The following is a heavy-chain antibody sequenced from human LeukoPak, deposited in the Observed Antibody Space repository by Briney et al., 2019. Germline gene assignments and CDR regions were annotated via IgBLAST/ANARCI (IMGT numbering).Heavy chain of an antibody. J-gene: IGHJ4*02. CDR2: INPKSGAT. CDR1: GYTFSGHY. V-gene: IGHV1-2*02. Sequence: GASVKVSCKTSGYTFSGHYMHWVRQAPGQGLEWMGWINPKSGATNYAQKFRGRVTMTMETSISTAYMDLSGLRSDDTAMYYCVRDKGLGFGDLLFDQWGQGTLVTVSS. D-gene: IGHD3-10*01. CDR3: VRDKGLGFGDLLFDQ.